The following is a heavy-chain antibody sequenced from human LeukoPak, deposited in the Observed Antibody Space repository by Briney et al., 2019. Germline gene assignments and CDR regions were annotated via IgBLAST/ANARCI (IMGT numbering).Heavy chain of an antibody. Sequence: GASVKVSCKASGYTFTSYDINWVRQATGQGLEWMGWMNPNSGNTGYAQKFQGRVTMTRNTSISTAYMELRSLRSEDTAVYYCARGGGYCSSTSCYAPLYYYYYYGMDVWGQGTTVTVSS. D-gene: IGHD2-2*01. CDR1: GYTFTSYD. V-gene: IGHV1-8*01. J-gene: IGHJ6*02. CDR2: MNPNSGNT. CDR3: ARGGGYCSSTSCYAPLYYYYYYGMDV.